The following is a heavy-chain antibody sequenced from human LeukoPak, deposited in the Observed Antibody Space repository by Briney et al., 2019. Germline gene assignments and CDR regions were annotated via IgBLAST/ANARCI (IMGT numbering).Heavy chain of an antibody. CDR2: IYYSGST. V-gene: IGHV4-30-4*01. Sequence: SQTLSLTCTVSGGSISSGDYYWSWIRQPPGKGLEWIGYIYYSGSTYYNPSLKSRVTISVDTSKNQFSLKLSPVTAADTAVYYCARVADRLLFNFDYWGQGTLVTVSS. D-gene: IGHD2-21*01. J-gene: IGHJ4*02. CDR1: GGSISSGDYY. CDR3: ARVADRLLFNFDY.